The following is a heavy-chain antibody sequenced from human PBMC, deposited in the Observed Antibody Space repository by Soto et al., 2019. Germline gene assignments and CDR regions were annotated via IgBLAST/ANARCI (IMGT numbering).Heavy chain of an antibody. Sequence: QITLKESGPTLVKPTQTLTLTCTFSGFSLTTRGVGVGWIRQPPGKALECLALIYWDDDKRYSPSLQSRLSIINAISINQVVLTMTNVDPVDTATYYCVRIPNYYPYDSVDPWGQGTLVSVSS. D-gene: IGHD3-10*01. CDR3: VRIPNYYPYDSVDP. CDR1: GFSLTTRGVG. CDR2: IYWDDDK. J-gene: IGHJ5*02. V-gene: IGHV2-5*02.